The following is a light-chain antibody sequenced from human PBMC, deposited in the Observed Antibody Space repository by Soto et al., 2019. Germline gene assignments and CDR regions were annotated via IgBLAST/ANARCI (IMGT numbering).Light chain of an antibody. CDR2: DVS. Sequence: QSALTQPASVSGSPGQSITISCTGTSSDVGGYNYVSWYQQHPGKAPKLMIYDVSNRPSGVSNRFSGSKSGNTASLTISGLRAEAEADDDCSSYTSRSSIGHVVFGGGTKLTVL. V-gene: IGLV2-14*01. CDR3: SSYTSRSSIGHVV. J-gene: IGLJ2*01. CDR1: SSDVGGYNY.